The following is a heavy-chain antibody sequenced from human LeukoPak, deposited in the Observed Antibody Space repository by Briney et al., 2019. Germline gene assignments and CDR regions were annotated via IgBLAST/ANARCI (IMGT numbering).Heavy chain of an antibody. CDR2: INTGNGNT. V-gene: IGHV1-3*03. CDR1: RGTFSSYA. CDR3: ARAVKYRSGPLTDLLPYYFDY. D-gene: IGHD6-19*01. Sequence: AASVKVSCKASRGTFSSYAIGWVRQAPGQGLEWMGWINTGNGNTKYSQEFQGRVTITRDTSANTAYMELSSLRSEDMAVYYCARAVKYRSGPLTDLLPYYFDYWGQGTLVTVSS. J-gene: IGHJ4*02.